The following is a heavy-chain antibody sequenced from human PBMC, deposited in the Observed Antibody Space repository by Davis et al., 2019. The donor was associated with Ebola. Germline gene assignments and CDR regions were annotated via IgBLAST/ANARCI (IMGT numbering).Heavy chain of an antibody. Sequence: GGSLRLSCAASGFIFSSYAMTWARQVPGKGLEWVSAVTSSGGSTYYANSVKGRFTISRDNSKNTLFLQLNSLGVEDTAVYYCAKGGSGWPSDYSYGLGVWGKGTTVTVSS. D-gene: IGHD6-19*01. CDR3: AKGGSGWPSDYSYGLGV. J-gene: IGHJ6*04. V-gene: IGHV3-23*01. CDR2: VTSSGGST. CDR1: GFIFSSYA.